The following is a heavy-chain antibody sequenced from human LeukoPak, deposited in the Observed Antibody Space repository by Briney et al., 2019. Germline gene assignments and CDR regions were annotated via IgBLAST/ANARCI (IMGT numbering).Heavy chain of an antibody. V-gene: IGHV3-33*01. CDR1: RFTFRNHG. Sequence: GRSLRLSCAASRFTFRNHGMHWVRQAPGKGLEGVAVIWYDGSNKYYADSVKGRFTISRDNSKNTLYLQMNSLRAEDTAVYYCARDRDARYLDYWGQGTLVTVSS. D-gene: IGHD6-6*01. CDR3: ARDRDARYLDY. J-gene: IGHJ4*02. CDR2: IWYDGSNK.